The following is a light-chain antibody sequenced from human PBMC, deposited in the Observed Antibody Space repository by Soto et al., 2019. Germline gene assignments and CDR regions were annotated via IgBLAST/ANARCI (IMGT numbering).Light chain of an antibody. J-gene: IGLJ2*01. V-gene: IGLV2-14*03. CDR2: DVS. CDR1: SSDVGAYDY. CDR3: SSYTSSSSVL. Sequence: QSALTQPASVSGSPGQSIAISGTGTSSDVGAYDYISWYQQHPGKAPKLLIYDVSDRPSGVSNRFSGSKSGNTASLTISGLQADDEADYYCSSYTSSSSVLFGGGTKVTVL.